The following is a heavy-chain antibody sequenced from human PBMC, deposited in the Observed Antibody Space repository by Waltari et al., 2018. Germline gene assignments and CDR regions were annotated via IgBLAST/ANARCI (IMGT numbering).Heavy chain of an antibody. Sequence: QVQLVQSGAEVKKPGSSVKVSCKASGGNVSSYAISWVRRAAGQGLEWMGGSIPIFGTANYAQKFQGRVTITADESTSTAYMELSSLRSEDTAVYYCARSSRFVVVPAGYYYGMDVWGQGTTVTVSS. V-gene: IGHV1-69*13. D-gene: IGHD2-2*01. J-gene: IGHJ6*02. CDR3: ARSSRFVVVPAGYYYGMDV. CDR1: GGNVSSYA. CDR2: SIPIFGTA.